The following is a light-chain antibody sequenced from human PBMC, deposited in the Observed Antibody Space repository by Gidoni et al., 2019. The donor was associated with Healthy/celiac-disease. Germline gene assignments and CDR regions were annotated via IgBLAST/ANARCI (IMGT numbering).Light chain of an antibody. CDR1: QSVSSSY. J-gene: IGKJ1*01. CDR2: GAS. V-gene: IGKV3-20*01. Sequence: VLTQPPGTLSLSPGERAILSCRASQSVSSSYLAWYQQKPGQAPRLLIYGASSRATGIPDRFSGSGSGTDFTLTISRLEPEDFAVYYCQQYGSSPRTFGQGTKVEIK. CDR3: QQYGSSPRT.